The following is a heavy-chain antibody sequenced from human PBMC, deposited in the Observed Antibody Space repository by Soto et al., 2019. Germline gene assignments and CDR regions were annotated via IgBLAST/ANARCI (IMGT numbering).Heavy chain of an antibody. Sequence: QVQLVQSGAEVKKPGSSVKVSCKASGGTFSSYAISWVRQAPGQGLEWMGGIIPIFGTANYAQKCQDRDTITADESTSTAYMELSSLRSEDTAVYYCARGGGAVGAPRPYYFAYWGQGTLVTVSS. V-gene: IGHV1-69*12. D-gene: IGHD1-26*01. CDR1: GGTFSSYA. CDR3: ARGGGAVGAPRPYYFAY. CDR2: IIPIFGTA. J-gene: IGHJ4*02.